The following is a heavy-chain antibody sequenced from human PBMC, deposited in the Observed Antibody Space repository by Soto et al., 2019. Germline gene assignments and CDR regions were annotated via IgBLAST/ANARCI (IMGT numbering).Heavy chain of an antibody. CDR3: ARHPYIGGFDV. CDR1: GYSFANYW. D-gene: IGHD2-15*01. V-gene: IGHV5-10-1*01. J-gene: IGHJ6*02. CDR2: FSPTDAYT. Sequence: GESLKISCKGSGYSFANYWISWVRQMPGKGLEWMGRFSPTDAYTDYNPSFQGHVTISGDKSINTAYVQWSSLRASDTAMYFCARHPYIGGFDVWGQGTTVTVSS.